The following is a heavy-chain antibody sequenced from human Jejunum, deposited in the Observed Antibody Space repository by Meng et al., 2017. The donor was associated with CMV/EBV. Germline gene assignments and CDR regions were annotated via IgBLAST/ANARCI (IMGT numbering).Heavy chain of an antibody. D-gene: IGHD1-14*01. Sequence: CKTSGYTFTDYYVHWVRQAPGQGPEWLGCINPRFGNTNFAQKFEGRVTMTSDKSTRTAYMELTSLRSDDTAVYYCARGATGTTFDSWGQGTLVTRLL. V-gene: IGHV1-2*02. CDR3: ARGATGTTFDS. CDR1: GYTFTDYY. J-gene: IGHJ4*02. CDR2: INPRFGNT.